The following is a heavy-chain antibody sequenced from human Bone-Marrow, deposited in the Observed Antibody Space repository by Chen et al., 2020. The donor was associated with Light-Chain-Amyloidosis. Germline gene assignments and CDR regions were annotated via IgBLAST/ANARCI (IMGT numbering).Heavy chain of an antibody. Sequence: QVQLQESGPGLVRPSQTLSLTCTVSGVSISSAGYYWSWIRQHPGKGLEWIGHIFYSGSTYANPSLKSRVAISVDTSNDQFSLKVSSVTAADTAVYYCARADASYYYYGMDVWGQGTTVTVSS. CDR2: IFYSGST. CDR1: GVSISSAGYY. V-gene: IGHV4-31*03. J-gene: IGHJ6*02. CDR3: ARADASYYYYGMDV.